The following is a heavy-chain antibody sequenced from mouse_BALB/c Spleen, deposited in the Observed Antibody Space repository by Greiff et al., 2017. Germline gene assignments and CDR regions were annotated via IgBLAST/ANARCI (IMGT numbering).Heavy chain of an antibody. V-gene: IGHV1S29*02. CDR2: IYPYNGGT. J-gene: IGHJ4*01. Sequence: EVKLVESGPELVKPGASVKISCKASGYTFTDYNMHWVKQSHGKSLEWIGYIYPYNGGTGYNQKFKSKATLTVDNSSSTAYMELRSLTSEDSAVYYCASALYGHYYAMDYWGQGTSVTVSS. CDR1: GYTFTDYN. D-gene: IGHD1-1*02. CDR3: ASALYGHYYAMDY.